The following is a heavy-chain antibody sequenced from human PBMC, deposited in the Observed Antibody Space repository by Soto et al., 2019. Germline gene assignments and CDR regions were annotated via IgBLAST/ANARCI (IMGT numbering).Heavy chain of an antibody. D-gene: IGHD3-22*01. Sequence: QVQLVQSGAEVKKPGSSVKVSCKASGGTFSSYTISWVRQAPGQGLEWMGRIIPILGIANYAQKFQGRVTMTADKSTSTAYMGLSSLRSEDTAVYYCASGSYYDSSGYYSDYWGQGTLVTVSS. CDR1: GGTFSSYT. V-gene: IGHV1-69*02. CDR2: IIPILGIA. CDR3: ASGSYYDSSGYYSDY. J-gene: IGHJ4*02.